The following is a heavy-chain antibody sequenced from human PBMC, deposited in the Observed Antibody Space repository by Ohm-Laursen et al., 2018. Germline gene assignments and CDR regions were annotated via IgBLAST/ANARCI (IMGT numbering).Heavy chain of an antibody. CDR1: GFTFSNYE. D-gene: IGHD4-11*01. J-gene: IGHJ4*02. V-gene: IGHV3-48*03. CDR3: SLHSLAHFDY. Sequence: SLRLSCAASGFTFSNYEMNWVRQAPGKGLEWISYINTASSTIYYAESVKGRFTTSRDNAKNSLYLQMNNLRAEDTAVYYCSLHSLAHFDYWGQGTLVTVSS. CDR2: INTASSTI.